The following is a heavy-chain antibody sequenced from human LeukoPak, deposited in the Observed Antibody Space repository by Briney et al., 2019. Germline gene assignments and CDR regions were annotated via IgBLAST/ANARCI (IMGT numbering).Heavy chain of an antibody. J-gene: IGHJ6*02. CDR1: GFTFSSYG. CDR3: ARLQYSSSWYNSDYYYGMDV. CDR2: IWYDGSNK. V-gene: IGHV3-33*01. D-gene: IGHD6-13*01. Sequence: GGSLRLSCAASGFTFSSYGMHWVRQAPGKGLEWVAVIWYDGSNKYYADSVKGRFTISRDNSKNTLYLQMNSLRAEDTAVYYCARLQYSSSWYNSDYYYGMDVWGQGTTVTVSS.